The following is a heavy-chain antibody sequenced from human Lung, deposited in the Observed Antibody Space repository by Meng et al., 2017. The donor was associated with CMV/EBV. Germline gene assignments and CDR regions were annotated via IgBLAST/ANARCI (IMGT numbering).Heavy chain of an antibody. Sequence: SCAASGFTFSHYKMNWVRQAPGKGLEWVSYISRSDNTKDYADSVKGRFTISRDNAKNSLYLHMNSLRADDTAVYYCAGSDSYGDFDSWGQGTLVTVSS. D-gene: IGHD5-18*01. V-gene: IGHV3-48*03. J-gene: IGHJ4*02. CDR2: ISRSDNTK. CDR1: GFTFSHYK. CDR3: AGSDSYGDFDS.